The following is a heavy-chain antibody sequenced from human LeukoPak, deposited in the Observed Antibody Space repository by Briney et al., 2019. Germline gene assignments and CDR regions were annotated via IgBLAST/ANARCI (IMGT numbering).Heavy chain of an antibody. CDR3: ARSGTMVRGVINPLDY. J-gene: IGHJ4*02. Sequence: SETLSLTCTVSGGSISSYHWSWVRQPPGKGLEWIGYMYDSGSTNYNPSLKSRVTISVDTSKNQFSLKLRSVTAADTAVYYCARSGTMVRGVINPLDYWGQGTLVTVSS. CDR1: GGSISSYH. D-gene: IGHD3-10*01. CDR2: MYDSGST. V-gene: IGHV4-59*01.